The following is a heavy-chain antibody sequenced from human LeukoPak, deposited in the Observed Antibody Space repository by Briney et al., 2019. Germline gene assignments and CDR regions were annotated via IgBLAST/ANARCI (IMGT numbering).Heavy chain of an antibody. CDR3: ARDDSDDCGDYGFDY. Sequence: ASVKVSCKASGYTFTSYGISWVRQAPGQGLEWMGWISAYNGNTNYAQKLQGRVTMTTDTSTSTAYMELRSLRSDDTAVYYCARDDSDDCGDYGFDYWGQGTLVTVSS. D-gene: IGHD4-17*01. CDR2: ISAYNGNT. J-gene: IGHJ4*02. V-gene: IGHV1-18*01. CDR1: GYTFTSYG.